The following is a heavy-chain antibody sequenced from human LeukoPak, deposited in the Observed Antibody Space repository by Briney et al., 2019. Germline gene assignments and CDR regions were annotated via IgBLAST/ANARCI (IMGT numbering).Heavy chain of an antibody. CDR1: GGSVSGYH. CDR3: ARVTAAGGGFDH. D-gene: IGHD2-15*01. V-gene: IGHV4-59*02. CDR2: IYFTGST. J-gene: IGHJ4*02. Sequence: PSETLSLTCTVSGGSVSGYHWSWIRQPPGQGLECIGHIYFTGSTTYNSSLKRRATISVDTSQNQFSLSLTSVTSADTAVYYCARVTAAGGGFDHWGQGTLVTVSS.